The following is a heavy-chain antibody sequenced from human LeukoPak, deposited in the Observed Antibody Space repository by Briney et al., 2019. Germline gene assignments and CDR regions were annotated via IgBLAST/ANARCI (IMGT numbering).Heavy chain of an antibody. CDR2: IYYSGSI. CDR3: ARVADSSGSPDY. J-gene: IGHJ4*02. Sequence: SETLSLTCTVSGRSINSYYWSWIRQPPGKGLEWIGYIYYSGSINYRPSLKSRVTISVDTSKNQFSLKLSSVTAADTAVYYCARVADSSGSPDYWGQGTLVTVSS. D-gene: IGHD3-22*01. V-gene: IGHV4-59*01. CDR1: GRSINSYY.